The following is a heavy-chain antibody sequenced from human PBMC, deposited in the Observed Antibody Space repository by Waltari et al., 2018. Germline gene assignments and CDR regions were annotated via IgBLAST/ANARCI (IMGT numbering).Heavy chain of an antibody. V-gene: IGHV1-2*02. CDR2: TNPNSEST. J-gene: IGHJ4*02. CDR3: ARDGSFDF. Sequence: QVQLVQSGAEVKKPGASVKVSCKAFGYTFSDYYMHWGRQAPGKGLEWMGWTNPNSESTKYAQKFQGRVTLTRDTSINTVYMELSSRRSGDTALYCCARDGSFDFWGQGTLVTVSS. CDR1: GYTFSDYY.